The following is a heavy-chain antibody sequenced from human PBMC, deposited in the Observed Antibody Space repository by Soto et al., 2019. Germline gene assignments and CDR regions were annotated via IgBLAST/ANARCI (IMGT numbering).Heavy chain of an antibody. J-gene: IGHJ6*02. CDR2: IYYSGST. Sequence: SETLSLTCTVSGGSISSGDYYWSWIRQPPGKGLEWIGYIYYSGSTYYNPSLKSRVTISEDTPKNHFSLKLSSVTAADTAVYYCARASSTMIKLVYYYGMDVWGQGTAVTVSS. D-gene: IGHD3-22*01. CDR1: GGSISSGDYY. V-gene: IGHV4-30-4*01. CDR3: ARASSTMIKLVYYYGMDV.